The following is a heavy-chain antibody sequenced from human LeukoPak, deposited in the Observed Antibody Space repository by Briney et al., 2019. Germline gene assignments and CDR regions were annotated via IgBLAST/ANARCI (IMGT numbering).Heavy chain of an antibody. J-gene: IGHJ4*02. CDR1: GGSISSSSYY. Sequence: SDTLSLTCSVSGGSISSSSYYWGWMRQPPGKGLEWSGSLYYSGSIFYNPSLKSRVTISLDTSKNQFSLKLSSVTAADTAVYYCARLSGSYWPAGYWGQGTLVTSST. D-gene: IGHD1-26*01. V-gene: IGHV4-39*01. CDR3: ARLSGSYWPAGY. CDR2: LYYSGSI.